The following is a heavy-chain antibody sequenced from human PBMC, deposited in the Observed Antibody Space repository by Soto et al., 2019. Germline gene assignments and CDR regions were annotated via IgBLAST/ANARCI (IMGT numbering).Heavy chain of an antibody. J-gene: IGHJ6*02. Sequence: GGSLRLSCAASGFTFSSYGMHWVRQAPGKGLEWVAVIWYDGSNKYYADSVKGRFTISRDNSKNTLYLQMNSLRAEDTAVYYCARGGLYYYDSSGSYGMDVWGQGTTVTVSS. CDR1: GFTFSSYG. CDR3: ARGGLYYYDSSGSYGMDV. V-gene: IGHV3-33*01. D-gene: IGHD3-22*01. CDR2: IWYDGSNK.